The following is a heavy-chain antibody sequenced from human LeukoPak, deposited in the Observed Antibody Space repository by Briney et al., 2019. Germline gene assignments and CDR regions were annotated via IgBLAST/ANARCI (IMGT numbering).Heavy chain of an antibody. D-gene: IGHD6-13*01. CDR1: GFTVSSNY. V-gene: IGHV3-23*01. CDR2: VDGGGGGT. Sequence: GGSLRLSCAASGFTVSSNYMNWVHQAPGRGLEWVSSVDGGGGGTYYADSVKGRFTISRDNSKDTLYMQMNGLRAEDTAVYFCAKQSAGSAAWYSLHYDFWGQGTLVTVSS. CDR3: AKQSAGSAAWYSLHYDF. J-gene: IGHJ4*02.